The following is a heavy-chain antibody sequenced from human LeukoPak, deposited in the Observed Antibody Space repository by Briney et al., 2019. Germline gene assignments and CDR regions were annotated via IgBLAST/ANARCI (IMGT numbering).Heavy chain of an antibody. Sequence: GGSLRLSCAASGFTFSSYWMSWVRQAPGKGLEWVANIKQDGSEKYYVDSVKGRFTISRDNAKNSLYLQMNSLRAEDTAVYYCARDRRSGYYYDSSGYPGDYWGQGTLVTVSS. V-gene: IGHV3-7*01. CDR3: ARDRRSGYYYDSSGYPGDY. CDR1: GFTFSSYW. CDR2: IKQDGSEK. J-gene: IGHJ4*02. D-gene: IGHD3-22*01.